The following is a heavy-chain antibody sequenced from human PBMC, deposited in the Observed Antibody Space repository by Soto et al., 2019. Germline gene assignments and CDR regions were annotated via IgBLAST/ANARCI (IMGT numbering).Heavy chain of an antibody. V-gene: IGHV1-69*01. CDR2: IVPMYNTP. CDR3: ATEWGHGPVAVSEAFDV. J-gene: IGHJ3*01. Sequence: QVQLVQSGAEVTTTGSSVKVSCKASGGTFSTSAISWVRQAPGHGLEWVGGIVPMYNTPVDEQSLQDRVTITAAESTTTAFMELTSLTSQDTDVYFCATEWGHGPVAVSEAFDVWGQGTLVTVAS. CDR1: GGTFSTSA. D-gene: IGHD2-21*01.